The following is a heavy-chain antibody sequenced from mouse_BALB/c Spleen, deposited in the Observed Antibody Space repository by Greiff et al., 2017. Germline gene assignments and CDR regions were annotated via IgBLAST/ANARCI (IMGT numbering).Heavy chain of an antibody. CDR3: ARYYYGSRGAMDY. V-gene: IGHV5-9*03. CDR1: GFTFSSYT. D-gene: IGHD1-1*01. CDR2: ISSGGGNT. J-gene: IGHJ4*01. Sequence: EVQGVESGGGLVKPGGSLKLSCAASGFTFSSYTMSWVRQTPEKRLEWVATISSGGGNTYYPDSVKGRITISRDNAKNNLYLQMSSLRSEDTALYYSARYYYGSRGAMDYWGQGTSVTVSS.